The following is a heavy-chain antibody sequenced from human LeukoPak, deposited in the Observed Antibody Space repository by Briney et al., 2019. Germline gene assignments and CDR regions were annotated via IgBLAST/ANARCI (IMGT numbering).Heavy chain of an antibody. Sequence: GRSLRLSCAASGFTFSSYGMHWVRQAPGKGLEWVAVISYDGSNKYYADAVKGRFTISRDNSKNTLYLQMNSLRAEDTAVYYCARYCSSTSCYSPGSFDYWGQGTLVTVSS. J-gene: IGHJ4*02. D-gene: IGHD2-2*01. V-gene: IGHV3-30*03. CDR3: ARYCSSTSCYSPGSFDY. CDR1: GFTFSSYG. CDR2: ISYDGSNK.